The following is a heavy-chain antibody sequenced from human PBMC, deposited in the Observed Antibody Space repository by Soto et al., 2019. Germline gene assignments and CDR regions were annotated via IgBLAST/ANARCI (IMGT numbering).Heavy chain of an antibody. D-gene: IGHD3-10*01. V-gene: IGHV1-2*02. CDR2: VNPNTGGT. Sequence: ASVKVSCKASGYSFTDHYIHWVRQAPGQGLEWMGWVNPNTGGTNYAQRFHGRVTMTRDTSITTAYMELSSLRSEDTAPFPSPNPDSPRYYGNALDIWGQGTMVTVSS. CDR1: GYSFTDHY. CDR3: PNPDSPRYYGNALDI. J-gene: IGHJ3*02.